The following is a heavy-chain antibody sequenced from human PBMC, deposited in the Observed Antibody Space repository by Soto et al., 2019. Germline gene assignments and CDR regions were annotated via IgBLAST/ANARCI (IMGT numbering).Heavy chain of an antibody. D-gene: IGHD3-22*01. CDR3: ARLPPDETNGYFSMDV. V-gene: IGHV5-51*01. J-gene: IGHJ6*02. CDR2: IYPGESDR. Sequence: GESLKISCKGSGYSFTNYWIAWVRQMPGKGLEWMGIIYPGESDRRYSPSIQGQVTISADKSISTTYLQWSSLKASDTTMYYWARLPPDETNGYFSMDVWGQGTTVTVCS. CDR1: GYSFTNYW.